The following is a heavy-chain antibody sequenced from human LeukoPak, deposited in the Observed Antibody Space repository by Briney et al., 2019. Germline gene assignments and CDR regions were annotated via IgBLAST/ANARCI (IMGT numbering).Heavy chain of an antibody. J-gene: IGHJ4*02. Sequence: PGGSLRLSCAASGFSFSDYYMVWSRQAPGKGPDWVSVISSSGSSTNYADPVRGRFTVSRDNAKNSLFLQMNRLRPEDSAAYYCARADSSSWFDYWGQGTLVTVSS. CDR2: ISSSGSST. CDR1: GFSFSDYY. D-gene: IGHD3-22*01. V-gene: IGHV3-11*05. CDR3: ARADSSSWFDY.